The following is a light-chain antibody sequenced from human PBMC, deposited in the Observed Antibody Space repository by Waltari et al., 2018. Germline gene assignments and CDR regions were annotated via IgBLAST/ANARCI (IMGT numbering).Light chain of an antibody. CDR2: WAS. J-gene: IGKJ4*01. CDR3: QQYYSTPLT. Sequence: DIVMTQSRDSLAVARGERAHINCITSQSVLYSSNNKNYLAWYQQKPGQPPKLLIYWASTRESGVPDRFSGSGSGTDFTLTISSLQAEDVAVYYCQQYYSTPLTFGGGTKVEIK. V-gene: IGKV4-1*01. CDR1: QSVLYSSNNKNY.